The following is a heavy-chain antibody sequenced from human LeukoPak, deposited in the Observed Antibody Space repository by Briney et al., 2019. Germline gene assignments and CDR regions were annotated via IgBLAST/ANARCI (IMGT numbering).Heavy chain of an antibody. J-gene: IGHJ4*02. CDR1: VYTFTSYG. CDR3: ARSSGKSRFDY. Sequence: ASVKVSCKASVYTFTSYGISWGRQAPGQGRDWMGLINNKNGGTNYAQKFQGRVTMTRDSSISIAYMELNALRSDDTAVYYCARSSGKSRFDYWGQGTLVTVSS. V-gene: IGHV1-2*02. CDR2: INNKNGGT. D-gene: IGHD2-15*01.